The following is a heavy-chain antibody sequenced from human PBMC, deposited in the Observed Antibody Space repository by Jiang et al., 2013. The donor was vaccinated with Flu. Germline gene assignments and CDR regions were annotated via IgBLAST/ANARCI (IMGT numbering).Heavy chain of an antibody. V-gene: IGHV5-51*01. CDR1: GYTFSSYP. CDR3: ARHAVDYGDYADY. D-gene: IGHD4-17*01. Sequence: LKISCETSGYTFSSYPIVWVRQRPGKGLEWMGTISPGDSDVTYSPSFQGHVTMSADKSTSIAYLQWSRLKASDTAMYYCARHAVDYGDYADYWGQGTLVNVSS. CDR2: ISPGDSDV. J-gene: IGHJ4*02.